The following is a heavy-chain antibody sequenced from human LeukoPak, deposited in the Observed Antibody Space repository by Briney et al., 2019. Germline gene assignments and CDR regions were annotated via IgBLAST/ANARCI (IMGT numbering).Heavy chain of an antibody. CDR3: ARGSPTYYDFWSGYYTNHYFDY. CDR1: GGSFSGYY. D-gene: IGHD3-3*01. J-gene: IGHJ4*02. Sequence: PSETLSLTCAVYGGSFSGYYWSWIRQPPGKGLEWIGEINHSGSTNYNPSLKSRVTISVDASKNQFSLKLSSVTAADTAVYYCARGSPTYYDFWSGYYTNHYFDYWGQGTLVTVSS. CDR2: INHSGST. V-gene: IGHV4-34*01.